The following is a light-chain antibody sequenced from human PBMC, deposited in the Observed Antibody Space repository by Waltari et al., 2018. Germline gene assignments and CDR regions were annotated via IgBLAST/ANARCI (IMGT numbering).Light chain of an antibody. CDR1: SGSVSTSNY. CDR2: NTN. J-gene: IGLJ3*02. V-gene: IGLV8-61*01. CDR3: ALYVGSAIWV. Sequence: QTVVTQEPSFSVSPGGTVTVTCGLSSGSVSTSNYPSWYQRTPGQPPRTLIYNTNTRSSGVPDRFSGSILGSKAALTITGAQADDESHYYCALYVGSAIWVFGGGTKLTVL.